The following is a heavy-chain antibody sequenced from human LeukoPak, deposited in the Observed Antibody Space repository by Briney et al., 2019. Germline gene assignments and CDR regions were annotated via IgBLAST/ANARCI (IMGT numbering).Heavy chain of an antibody. V-gene: IGHV3-23*01. J-gene: IGHJ4*02. CDR3: ARVRMGDDFNPFDY. Sequence: GGTLRLSCALSGVTLRKYGVSWGRRAPGKGGEGGAGMSESGGKTKYADSVKGRFTISRANSNNTLYLQMTSLRAEDTAVYYCARVRMGDDFNPFDYWGQGTLVTVSS. D-gene: IGHD3-16*01. CDR2: MSESGGKT. CDR1: GVTLRKYG.